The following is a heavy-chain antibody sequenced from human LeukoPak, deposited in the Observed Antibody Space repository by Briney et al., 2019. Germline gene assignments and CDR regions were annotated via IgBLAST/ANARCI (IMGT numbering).Heavy chain of an antibody. V-gene: IGHV5-51*01. CDR2: IYPGDSDT. J-gene: IGHJ3*02. Sequence: GESLKISCKGSGYSFTSYWIGWVRQMAGKGLEWMGIIYPGDSDTRYSPSFQGQVTISADKSISTAYLQWSSLKASDTAMYYCASVRNCSSTRCQYHDAFDIWGQGTMVTVSS. CDR3: ASVRNCSSTRCQYHDAFDI. CDR1: GYSFTSYW. D-gene: IGHD2-2*01.